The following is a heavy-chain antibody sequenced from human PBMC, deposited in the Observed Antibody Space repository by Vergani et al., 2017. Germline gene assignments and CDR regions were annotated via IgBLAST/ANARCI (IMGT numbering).Heavy chain of an antibody. CDR3: ARGKTGDLGXIDY. D-gene: IGHD7-27*01. V-gene: IGHV3-53*04. J-gene: IGHJ4*02. CDR2: IYSGGST. CDR1: GFTVSSNY. Sequence: EVQLVESGGGLVQPGGSLRLSCAASGFTVSSNYMSWVRQAPGKGLEWVSVIYSGGSTYYADSVKGRFTISRHNSKNTLYLQMNSLRAEDTAVYYCARGKTGDLGXIDYWGQGTLVTVSS.